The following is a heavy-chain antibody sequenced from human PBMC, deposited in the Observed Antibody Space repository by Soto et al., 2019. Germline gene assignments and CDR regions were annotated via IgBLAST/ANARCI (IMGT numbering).Heavy chain of an antibody. CDR2: IYWDDDK. CDR3: AHAGRAWFGAHFDY. Sequence: QITLKESGPTLVKPTQTLTLTCTFSGFSLSTSGVGVGWIRQPPGKALEWLALIYWDDDKRYSPSLKSRLTITKDTSKNQVVLTMTNMDPVDTATYYCAHAGRAWFGAHFDYWGQGTLVTVSS. D-gene: IGHD3-10*01. V-gene: IGHV2-5*02. CDR1: GFSLSTSGVG. J-gene: IGHJ4*02.